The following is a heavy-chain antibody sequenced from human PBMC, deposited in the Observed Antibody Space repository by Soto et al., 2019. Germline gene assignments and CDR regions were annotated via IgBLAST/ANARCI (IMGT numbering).Heavy chain of an antibody. J-gene: IGHJ4*02. D-gene: IGHD6-13*01. CDR3: AKVAAPGRSIFDS. V-gene: IGHV3-23*01. CDR2: ISGSGGST. CDR1: GFTFSSYP. Sequence: GGSLRLSCAASGFTFSSYPMIWVRQAPGKGLEWVSVISGSGGSTDYADSVKGRFTVSRDNSENTLYLQMNSPRADDTAVYYCAKVAAPGRSIFDSWGQGTLVTVSS.